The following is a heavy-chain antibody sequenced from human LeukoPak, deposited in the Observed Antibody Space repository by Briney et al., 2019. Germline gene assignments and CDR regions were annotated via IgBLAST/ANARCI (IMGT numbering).Heavy chain of an antibody. CDR1: GFTFNNYA. CDR3: AKVPSSLSGTGQRYFDY. J-gene: IGHJ4*02. D-gene: IGHD3/OR15-3a*01. CDR2: ISGSGGGT. Sequence: GGSLRLSCAASGFTFNNYAMSWVRQTPGSGLEHVSAISGSGGGTWYADSMKGRFTISRDNSKSTLYLQMNSLRAEDTAVYYCAKVPSSLSGTGQRYFDYWGQGALVTVSS. V-gene: IGHV3-23*01.